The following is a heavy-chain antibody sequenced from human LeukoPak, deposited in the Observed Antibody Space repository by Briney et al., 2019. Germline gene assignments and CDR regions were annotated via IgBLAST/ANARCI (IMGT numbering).Heavy chain of an antibody. Sequence: ASVKVSCKTSGYTLTSYGISWVRQAPGQGLDWMGWISAYNGNTNYAQKLQGRVTMTTDPSTSTAYMELRSLRSDDTAVYYCARDRTRIAAAGTNWFDPWGQGTLVTVSS. CDR2: ISAYNGNT. CDR3: ARDRTRIAAAGTNWFDP. J-gene: IGHJ5*02. CDR1: GYTLTSYG. V-gene: IGHV1-18*01. D-gene: IGHD6-13*01.